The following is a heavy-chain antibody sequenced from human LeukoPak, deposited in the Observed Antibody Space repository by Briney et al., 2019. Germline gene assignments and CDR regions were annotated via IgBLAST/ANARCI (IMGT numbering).Heavy chain of an antibody. V-gene: IGHV4-61*02. CDR2: MSTSGST. D-gene: IGHD2-2*01. Sequence: SQTLSLTFTVSGDSISSSIYYWSWIRQPAGKGLEWIGRMSTSGSTSYNPSLKSRVTISVDTSKNQFSLNLNSVTAADTAIYYCARHQYQLSALDYWGQGTLVTVSS. CDR1: GDSISSSIYY. J-gene: IGHJ4*02. CDR3: ARHQYQLSALDY.